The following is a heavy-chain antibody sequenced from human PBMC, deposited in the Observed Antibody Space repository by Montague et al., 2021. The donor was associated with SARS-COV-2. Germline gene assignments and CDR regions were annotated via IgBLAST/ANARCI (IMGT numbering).Heavy chain of an antibody. CDR2: ISRSGSII. V-gene: IGHV3-48*03. CDR1: GFTFSSYE. Sequence: SLRLSCAASGFTFSSYEMNWVRQAPGKGLEWVSYISRSGSIIYYXXSLKGRFTISRDNAKNSLYLQMNSLRAEDTAVYYCAREYIEAAGHGNDYWGQGTLVTVSS. CDR3: AREYIEAAGHGNDY. D-gene: IGHD6-13*01. J-gene: IGHJ4*02.